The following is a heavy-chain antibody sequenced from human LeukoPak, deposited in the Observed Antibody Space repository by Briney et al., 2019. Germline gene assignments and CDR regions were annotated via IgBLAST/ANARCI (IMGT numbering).Heavy chain of an antibody. D-gene: IGHD4-23*01. CDR3: ARDRTTVDPWFDY. J-gene: IGHJ4*02. Sequence: PSETLSLTCTVSGGSISSSSYYWGWIRQPPGKGLEWIGSIYYSGSTYYNPSLKSRVTISVDTSKNQFSLKLSSATAADTVVYYCARDRTTVDPWFDYWGQGTLVTVSS. V-gene: IGHV4-39*07. CDR2: IYYSGST. CDR1: GGSISSSSYY.